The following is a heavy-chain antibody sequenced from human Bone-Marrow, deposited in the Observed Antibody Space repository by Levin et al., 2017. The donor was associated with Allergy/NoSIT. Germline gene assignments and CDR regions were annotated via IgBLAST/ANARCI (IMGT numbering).Heavy chain of an antibody. Sequence: PSETLSLTCTVSGVSITRGDYKWGWIRQPPGKALEWIGSIHYSGSTYYNPSLNSRGSMSVDTSRSQFSLELRSLTAADTAVYYCGRAPYGDPRVFDYWGQGTLVTVSS. CDR3: GRAPYGDPRVFDY. CDR2: IHYSGST. J-gene: IGHJ4*02. V-gene: IGHV4-39*01. D-gene: IGHD4-17*01. CDR1: GVSITRGDYK.